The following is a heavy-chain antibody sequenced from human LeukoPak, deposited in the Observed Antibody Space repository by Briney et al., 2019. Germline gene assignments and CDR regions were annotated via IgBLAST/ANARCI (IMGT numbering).Heavy chain of an antibody. CDR3: GKTTVGYSSGRYPGWPVDY. CDR2: IFGSGGSP. D-gene: IGHD2-15*01. Sequence: GGSLRLSCAASGFTFNSYAMYWVRQAPGKGLEWISGIFGSGGSPHYADSVKGRFTISRDNSQEILYLQLDSLRVEDTVLYYCGKTTVGYSSGRYPGWPVDYWGQGALVTVSS. J-gene: IGHJ4*02. CDR1: GFTFNSYA. V-gene: IGHV3-23*01.